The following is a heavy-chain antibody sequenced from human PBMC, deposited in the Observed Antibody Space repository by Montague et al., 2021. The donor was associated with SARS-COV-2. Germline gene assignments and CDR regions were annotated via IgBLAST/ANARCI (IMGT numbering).Heavy chain of an antibody. J-gene: IGHJ4*02. CDR3: ARAAGTTTTLIFDS. Sequence: TLSLTCSVSGGSTSSGGYFWTWIRQHPGKGLEWIGYSHHSGATFHNPSLMGRAAVSLDTSKSHFSLTLTSVLVADTAVYYCARAAGTTTTLIFDSWGQGILVTVSS. V-gene: IGHV4-31*03. CDR1: GGSTSSGGYF. CDR2: SHHSGAT. D-gene: IGHD4-17*01.